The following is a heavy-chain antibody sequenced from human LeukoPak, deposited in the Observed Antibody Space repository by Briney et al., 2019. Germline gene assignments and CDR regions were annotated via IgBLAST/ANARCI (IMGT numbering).Heavy chain of an antibody. Sequence: ASETLSLTCTVSGGSISSGGYYWSWIRQHPGKGLEWIGYIYYSGSTYYNPSLKSRVTISVDTSKNQFSLKLSSVTAADTAVYYCARVNHYDILTGYQRAFDYWGQGTLVTVSS. CDR2: IYYSGST. CDR1: GGSISSGGYY. CDR3: ARVNHYDILTGYQRAFDY. D-gene: IGHD3-9*01. V-gene: IGHV4-31*03. J-gene: IGHJ4*02.